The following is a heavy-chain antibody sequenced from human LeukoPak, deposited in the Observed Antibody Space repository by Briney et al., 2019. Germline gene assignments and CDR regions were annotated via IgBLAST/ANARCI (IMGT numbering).Heavy chain of an antibody. J-gene: IGHJ4*02. CDR1: GGSLTSRNL. CDR3: ASLRALAVAGRETFDY. Sequence: PRTLSLTCALSGGSLTSRNLWSWVGPPPGKGLEWIGEIYHSVGTNYNPSLKSRVTISVDKSKNQFSLKLSSVTAADTAVYSCASLRALAVAGRETFDYWGQGTLVTVSS. CDR2: IYHSVGT. D-gene: IGHD6-19*01. V-gene: IGHV4-4*01.